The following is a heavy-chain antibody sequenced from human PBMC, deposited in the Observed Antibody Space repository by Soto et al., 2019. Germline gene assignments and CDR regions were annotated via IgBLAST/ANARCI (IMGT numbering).Heavy chain of an antibody. V-gene: IGHV4-39*02. D-gene: IGHD4-17*01. CDR3: APLPHYGDPNAGF. CDR1: GDSISSSKYY. Sequence: QQQLQESGPGLVKPSETLSLTCTFSGDSISSSKYYWGWIRQPPGKGLEWIGSIYYSGSPYYNSSLKSRYPIPADTSNTLFSLKPTSRTPPDTVVYYCAPLPHYGDPNAGFGGHGTLVTFPS. J-gene: IGHJ4*01. CDR2: IYYSGSP.